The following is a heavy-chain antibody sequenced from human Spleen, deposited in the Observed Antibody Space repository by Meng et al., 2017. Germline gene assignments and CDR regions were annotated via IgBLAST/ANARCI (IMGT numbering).Heavy chain of an antibody. Sequence: SETLSLTCTVSGGSISSYYWSWIRQPPGKGLEWIGYIYYSGSTNYNPSLKSRVTISVDTSKNQFSLKLSSVTAADTAVYYCATFFSRDWYFDLWGRGTLVTVSS. V-gene: IGHV4-59*01. CDR2: IYYSGST. D-gene: IGHD3-3*01. J-gene: IGHJ2*01. CDR3: ATFFSRDWYFDL. CDR1: GGSISSYY.